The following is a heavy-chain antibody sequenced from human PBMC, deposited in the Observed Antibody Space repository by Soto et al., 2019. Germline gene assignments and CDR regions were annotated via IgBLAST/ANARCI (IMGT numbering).Heavy chain of an antibody. CDR3: ARLVVYYSGSGRYYFDY. CDR1: GASISCSDW. J-gene: IGHJ4*02. D-gene: IGHD3-10*01. CDR2: INHSGTS. Sequence: PSETLSLTCAVSGASISCSDWWNWVRQPPGKGLEWIGEINHSGTSYYNPSLKSRVSISVGTSKNQFSLKLTSVTAADTAVYFCARLVVYYSGSGRYYFDYWGQGTLVTVSS. V-gene: IGHV4-4*02.